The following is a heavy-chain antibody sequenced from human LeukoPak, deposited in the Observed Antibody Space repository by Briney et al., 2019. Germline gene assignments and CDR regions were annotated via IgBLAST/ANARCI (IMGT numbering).Heavy chain of an antibody. Sequence: GGSLRLSCAASGFSVSSSYAMSWVRQAPGKGLEWVSAISGSGGSTYYADSVKGRFTISRDNSKNTLYLQMNSLRAEDTAVYYCAKENGYYYDSSGYYPDAFDIWGQGTMVTVSS. J-gene: IGHJ3*02. D-gene: IGHD3-22*01. CDR2: ISGSGGST. CDR3: AKENGYYYDSSGYYPDAFDI. CDR1: GFSVSSSYA. V-gene: IGHV3-23*01.